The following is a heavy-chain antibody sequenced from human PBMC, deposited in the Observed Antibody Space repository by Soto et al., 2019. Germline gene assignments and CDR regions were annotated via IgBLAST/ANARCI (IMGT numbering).Heavy chain of an antibody. CDR1: GGSISSGAYS. J-gene: IGHJ5*02. Sequence: QLQLQESGSGLVKPSQTLSLTCAVSGGSISSGAYSWSWIRQPPGKGLEWIGYIYHSGSTYYNPSLKSRVTISVDRSKNQFSLKLSSVTAADTAVYYCASGAYNWNYEGWFDPWGQGTLVIVSS. V-gene: IGHV4-30-2*01. CDR3: ASGAYNWNYEGWFDP. D-gene: IGHD1-7*01. CDR2: IYHSGST.